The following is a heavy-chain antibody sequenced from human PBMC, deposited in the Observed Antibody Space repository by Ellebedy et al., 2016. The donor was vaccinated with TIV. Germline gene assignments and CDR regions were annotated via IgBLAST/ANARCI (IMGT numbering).Heavy chain of an antibody. CDR2: ISSSSDYI. V-gene: IGHV3-21*01. CDR3: ARAMGPFDTMDTAFDY. CDR1: GFTFSTYS. J-gene: IGHJ4*02. Sequence: PGGSLRLSCVVSGFTFSTYSMNWVRQAPGKGLEWVSSISSSSDYIYYADSLKGRFTISRDNAKKSLYLQMNSLRAEDTALYYCARAMGPFDTMDTAFDYWGQGTLVTVSS. D-gene: IGHD5-18*01.